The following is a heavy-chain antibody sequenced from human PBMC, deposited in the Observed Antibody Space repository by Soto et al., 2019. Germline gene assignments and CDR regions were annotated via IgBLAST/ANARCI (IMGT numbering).Heavy chain of an antibody. CDR3: ARHSNEYRKSLDY. J-gene: IGHJ4*02. D-gene: IGHD1-1*01. Sequence: PSETLSLTCPVCGGSVSGWYWSWIRQPPGKGLEWIAYIHYTGSSNSNPSLESRVTMSVDTSKNQFSLKLSSVTAADTAVYYCARHSNEYRKSLDYWGKGTLVTVSS. CDR2: IHYTGSS. CDR1: GGSVSGWY. V-gene: IGHV4-59*08.